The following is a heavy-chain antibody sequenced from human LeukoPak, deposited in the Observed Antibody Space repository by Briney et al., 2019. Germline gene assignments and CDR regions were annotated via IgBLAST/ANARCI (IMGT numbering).Heavy chain of an antibody. CDR3: ARAGREYQLPTIAFSWFDP. CDR1: GDSVSTDSAA. D-gene: IGHD2-2*01. Sequence: SQTLSLTCAISGDSVSTDSAAWNWIRQSPARGLEWLGRTFYRSKWYNEYALSVKGRITINPDTSKNQFSLQLRSVTPEDTAVYYCARAGREYQLPTIAFSWFDPWGQGTVVTVSS. V-gene: IGHV6-1*01. J-gene: IGHJ5*02. CDR2: TFYRSKWYN.